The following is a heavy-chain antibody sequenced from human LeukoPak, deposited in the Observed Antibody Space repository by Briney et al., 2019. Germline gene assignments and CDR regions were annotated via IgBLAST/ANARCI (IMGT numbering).Heavy chain of an antibody. J-gene: IGHJ4*02. D-gene: IGHD3-3*01. CDR2: MNPNSGNT. CDR1: GYTFTSYD. V-gene: IGHV1-8*03. CDR3: ARGPQPGYDFWSGYYFHFDY. Sequence: GASVKVSCKASGYTFTSYDINWVRQATGQGLEWMGWMNPNSGNTGYAQKFQGRVTITRNTSISTAYMELSSLRSEDTAVYYCARGPQPGYDFWSGYYFHFDYWGQGTLVTVSS.